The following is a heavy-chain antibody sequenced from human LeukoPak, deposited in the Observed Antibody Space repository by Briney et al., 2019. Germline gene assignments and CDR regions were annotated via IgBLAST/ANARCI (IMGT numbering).Heavy chain of an antibody. CDR1: GFTFSSYA. J-gene: IGHJ4*02. CDR2: ISGSGGST. CDR3: AKDTTYYDFWSGSPALYYFDY. D-gene: IGHD3-3*01. V-gene: IGHV3-23*01. Sequence: GGSLRLSCAASGFTFSSYAMSWVRQAPGKGLEWVSAISGSGGSTYYADSVKGRFTISRDNSKNTLYLQMNSLRAEDTAVYYCAKDTTYYDFWSGSPALYYFDYWGQGTLVTVSS.